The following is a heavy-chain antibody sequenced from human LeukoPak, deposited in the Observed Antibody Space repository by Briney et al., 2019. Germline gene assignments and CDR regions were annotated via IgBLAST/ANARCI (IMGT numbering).Heavy chain of an antibody. CDR2: IASDGSHT. V-gene: IGHV3-30-3*01. CDR3: ARERQDTLPHSGAFDI. CDR1: GFTFSTYF. Sequence: GGSLRLSCAASGFTFSTYFMHWVRQAPGKGLEWVADIASDGSHTFYVESVKGRFTISRDNSKNTLYLQMNSLRADDTAVYFCARERQDTLPHSGAFDIRVQAQIDTVSS. D-gene: IGHD2-21*01. J-gene: IGHJ3*02.